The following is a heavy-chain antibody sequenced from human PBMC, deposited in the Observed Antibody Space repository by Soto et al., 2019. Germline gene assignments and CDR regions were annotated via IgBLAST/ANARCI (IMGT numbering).Heavy chain of an antibody. J-gene: IGHJ4*02. D-gene: IGHD3-10*01. V-gene: IGHV4-31*03. CDR3: AGSPARSMFGY. CDR2: IYHTGST. Sequence: SETLSLTCSVSGGSVTGGGYYWSWIRQLPGKGLEWIGYIYHTGSTFYNPSLKSRVTISLDTSRSQFSLKLTSVTAADTAMDSCAGSPARSMFGYWGQGSLVTVSS. CDR1: GGSVTGGGYY.